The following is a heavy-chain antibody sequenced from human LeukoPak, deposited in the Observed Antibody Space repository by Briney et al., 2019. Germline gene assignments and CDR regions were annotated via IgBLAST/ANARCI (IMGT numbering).Heavy chain of an antibody. Sequence: ASVKVSCKASGYTFTSYDINWVRQATGQGLEWMGWMNPNSGNTGYAQKFQGRVTMTTDISTSTAYMELRSLRSDDTAVYYCARDTGDDSSGYLRFDPWGQGTLVTVSS. J-gene: IGHJ5*02. CDR2: MNPNSGNT. V-gene: IGHV1-8*01. CDR3: ARDTGDDSSGYLRFDP. D-gene: IGHD3-22*01. CDR1: GYTFTSYD.